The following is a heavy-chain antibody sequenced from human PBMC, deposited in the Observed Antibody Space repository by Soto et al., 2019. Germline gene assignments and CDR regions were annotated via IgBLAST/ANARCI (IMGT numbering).Heavy chain of an antibody. J-gene: IGHJ4*02. Sequence: QVQLVQSGAEVKKPGASVKVSCKGSGYTFSTYAIAWVRQAPGQGLEWMAWISAYSGDTNYAPKVQGRATLTTDTPTTTAYLELRSLTSAASAVYYCARAGSGFLAVDYRGQGTLVTVSS. V-gene: IGHV1-18*01. CDR1: GYTFSTYA. CDR2: ISAYSGDT. D-gene: IGHD6-19*01. CDR3: ARAGSGFLAVDY.